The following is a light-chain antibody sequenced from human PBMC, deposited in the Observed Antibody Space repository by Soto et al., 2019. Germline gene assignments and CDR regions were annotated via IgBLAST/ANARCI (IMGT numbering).Light chain of an antibody. J-gene: IGLJ1*01. CDR2: DVS. Sequence: QSALTQPASVSGSPGQSITISCTGTSSDVGGYNYVSWYQQHPGKAPKLMIYDVSNRPSGVSNRFSGSKSGNTASLTISGLQAEDEADYYFSSYTSSSTNYVFGTGTKLTVL. CDR1: SSDVGGYNY. CDR3: SSYTSSSTNYV. V-gene: IGLV2-14*01.